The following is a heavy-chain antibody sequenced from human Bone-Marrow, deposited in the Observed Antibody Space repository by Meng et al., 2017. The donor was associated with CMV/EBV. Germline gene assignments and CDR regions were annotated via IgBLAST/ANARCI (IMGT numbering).Heavy chain of an antibody. Sequence: SGGSISSGGYYWSWIRQHPGKGLEWIGYIYYSGSTYYNPSLKSRVTISVDTSKNQFSLKLSSVTAADTAVYYCARSDIAAAGSFDYWGQGTLVTVSS. D-gene: IGHD6-13*01. CDR3: ARSDIAAAGSFDY. CDR1: GGSISSGGYY. J-gene: IGHJ4*02. V-gene: IGHV4-31*02. CDR2: IYYSGST.